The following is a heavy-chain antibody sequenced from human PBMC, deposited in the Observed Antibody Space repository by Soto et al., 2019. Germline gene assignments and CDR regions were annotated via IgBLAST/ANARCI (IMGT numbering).Heavy chain of an antibody. CDR2: VSIGGST. CDR3: AKRRGAGGHFHX. D-gene: IGHD2-15*01. CDR1: GFTFSSYA. J-gene: IGHJ4*02. Sequence: PGGSLRLSFAASGFTFSSYAMGWVRQGPGKGLEWVSVVSIGGSTHYADSVRGRFTISRDNSKNTLSLQMNSLTAEDTAVYFCAKRRGAGGHFHXWGQGALVTVSX. V-gene: IGHV3-23*01.